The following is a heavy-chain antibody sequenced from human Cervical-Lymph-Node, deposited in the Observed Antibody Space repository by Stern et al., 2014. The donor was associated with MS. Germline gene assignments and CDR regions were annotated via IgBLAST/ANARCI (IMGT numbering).Heavy chain of an antibody. CDR2: LIPIFGTA. CDR1: GGTFRSYA. V-gene: IGHV1-69*01. CDR3: ARGELKEGLVRGMDV. D-gene: IGHD1-26*01. J-gene: IGHJ6*02. Sequence: EQLVESAAEVKKPGSSVKVSCKASGGTFRSYAISWVRQAPGPGLQWMGGLIPIFGTANYAQKFQGRVTITADESTSTAYMELSSLRSEDTAVYYCARGELKEGLVRGMDVWGQGTTVTVSS.